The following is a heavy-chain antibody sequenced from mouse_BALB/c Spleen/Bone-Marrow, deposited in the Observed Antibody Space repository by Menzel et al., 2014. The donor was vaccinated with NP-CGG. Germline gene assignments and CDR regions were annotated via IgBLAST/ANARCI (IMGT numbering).Heavy chain of an antibody. CDR2: ISIFLSYT. V-gene: IGHV5-9-3*01. CDR1: GFTFSSYA. D-gene: IGHD2-1*01. J-gene: IGHJ1*01. Sequence: EVKLEESGGGLVKPGGSLKLSCAASGFTFSSYALSWVCQTPVLRLEWVFTISIFLSYTYYPDSVKGRFTISRDNAKNTLYLQMSSLRSEDTAMYYCARFYYGNYVRYFDVWGAGTTVTVSS. CDR3: ARFYYGNYVRYFDV.